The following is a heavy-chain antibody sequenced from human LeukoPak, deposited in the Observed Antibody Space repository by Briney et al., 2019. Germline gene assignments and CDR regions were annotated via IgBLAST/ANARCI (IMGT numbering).Heavy chain of an antibody. D-gene: IGHD3-10*01. CDR3: ARGRFHLDY. V-gene: IGHV4-38-2*02. CDR2: IYHSGST. Sequence: SETLSLTCTVSGYSISSGYYWGWIRQPPGKGLEWIGSIYHSGSTYYNPSLKSRVTISVDTSKNQFSLKLSSVTAADTAVYYCARGRFHLDYWGQGSLVTVSS. CDR1: GYSISSGYY. J-gene: IGHJ4*02.